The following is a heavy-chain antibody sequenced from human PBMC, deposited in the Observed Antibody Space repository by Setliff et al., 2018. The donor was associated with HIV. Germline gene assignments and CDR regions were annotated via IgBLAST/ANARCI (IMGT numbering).Heavy chain of an antibody. V-gene: IGHV1-2*02. Sequence: ASVKVSCKASGYSFIDYFIHWVRRAPGQGPEWIGWISPYDLSERTSQRFRGRVTMTRDTSINAAYLDLSGLTSDDTAVYYCARQFSNSFDSWGQGTLVTVSS. J-gene: IGHJ4*02. CDR2: ISPYDLSE. CDR1: GYSFIDYF. D-gene: IGHD7-27*01. CDR3: ARQFSNSFDS.